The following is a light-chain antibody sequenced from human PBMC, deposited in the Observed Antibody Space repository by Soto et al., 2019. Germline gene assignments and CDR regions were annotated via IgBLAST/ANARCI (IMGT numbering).Light chain of an antibody. Sequence: DIQMTQSPSSLSASVGDTVTITCRASQSISTYLNWYQQRPGKAPKLLIYAASSLQSGVPSRFSGSGSGTDVTLTISSLQPEDFARYYCQQSYSTPFTFGPGTKVDIK. V-gene: IGKV1-39*01. CDR1: QSISTY. CDR3: QQSYSTPFT. J-gene: IGKJ3*01. CDR2: AAS.